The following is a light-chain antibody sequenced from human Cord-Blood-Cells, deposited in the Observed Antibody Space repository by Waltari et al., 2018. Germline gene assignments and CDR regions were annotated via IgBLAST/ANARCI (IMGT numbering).Light chain of an antibody. Sequence: QLVLTQSPSASASLGASLKITCTLSRGHRSYAYAWTMHQPEKGPRYLMKLNSDGSHSKGDGIPDRFSGSSSGAERYLTISSLQSEDEADYYCQTWGTGIHWVFGGGTKLTVL. CDR1: RGHRSYA. J-gene: IGLJ3*02. V-gene: IGLV4-69*01. CDR3: QTWGTGIHWV. CDR2: LNSDGSH.